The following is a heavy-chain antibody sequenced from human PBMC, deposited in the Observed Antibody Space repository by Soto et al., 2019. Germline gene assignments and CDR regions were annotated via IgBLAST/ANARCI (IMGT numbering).Heavy chain of an antibody. J-gene: IGHJ6*02. CDR2: ISYDGTNK. CDR3: AKDLQSYGDYDYNCYGMDV. CDR1: GFTFSTYG. Sequence: QVQLVESGGGEVQPGRSLTISCAASGFTFSTYGMHWVRQTPGKGLEWVAVISYDGTNKFYSDSVKGRFTISRDNFKNTLTLQMNSLRADDTAVYSCAKDLQSYGDYDYNCYGMDVCGLGTRVTVSS. V-gene: IGHV3-30*18. D-gene: IGHD4-17*01.